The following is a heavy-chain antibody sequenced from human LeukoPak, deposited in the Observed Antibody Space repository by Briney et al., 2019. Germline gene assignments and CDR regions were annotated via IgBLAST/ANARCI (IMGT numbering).Heavy chain of an antibody. CDR1: GFTFSSYS. D-gene: IGHD6-19*01. V-gene: IGHV3-21*01. CDR3: ARANGWYERGPDYYYYYMDV. Sequence: GGSLRLSCAASGFTFSSYSMNWVRQAPGKGLEWVSSISSRSSYIYYADSVKGRFTISRDNAKNSLYLQMNSLRAEETAVYYCARANGWYERGPDYYYYYMDVWGKGTTVTVSS. J-gene: IGHJ6*03. CDR2: ISSRSSYI.